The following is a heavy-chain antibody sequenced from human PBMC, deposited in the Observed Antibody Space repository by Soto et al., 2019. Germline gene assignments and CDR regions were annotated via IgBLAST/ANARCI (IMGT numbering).Heavy chain of an antibody. Sequence: QVQLVQSGAEVKKPGASVKVSCKASGYTFTSYDINWVRQATGQGLEWMGWMNPNSGNTGYAQKFQGRVTMTSNTSISTAYMELSSLRSEDTAVYYCARIQSDQPLGYYGMDVWGQGTTVTVSS. V-gene: IGHV1-8*01. J-gene: IGHJ6*02. CDR2: MNPNSGNT. CDR1: GYTFTSYD. D-gene: IGHD2-2*01. CDR3: ARIQSDQPLGYYGMDV.